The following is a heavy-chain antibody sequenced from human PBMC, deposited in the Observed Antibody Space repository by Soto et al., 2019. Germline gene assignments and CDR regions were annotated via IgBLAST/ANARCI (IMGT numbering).Heavy chain of an antibody. Sequence: PSETLSLTCTVSGGSVSSSSYYWGWVRQPPGKGLEWIGSVYYSGSTYYNPSLESRVTISVDTSKNQFSLKLRSVTAADTAVYYCARLWSPRSWFDPWGQGTLVTVSS. CDR3: ARLWSPRSWFDP. J-gene: IGHJ5*02. V-gene: IGHV4-39*01. CDR2: VYYSGST. CDR1: GGSVSSSSYY. D-gene: IGHD2-8*02.